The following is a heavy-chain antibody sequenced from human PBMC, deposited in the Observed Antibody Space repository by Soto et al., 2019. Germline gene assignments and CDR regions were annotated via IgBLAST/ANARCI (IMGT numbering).Heavy chain of an antibody. J-gene: IGHJ4*02. Sequence: ASVKVSCKASGYTFTSYYMHWVRQAPGQGLEWMGIINPSGGSTSYAQKFQGRVTMTRDTSTSTVYMELSSLRSEDTAVYYCAKTPWNAGFYFDHWGQGTQVTVSS. V-gene: IGHV1-46*01. CDR1: GYTFTSYY. CDR2: INPSGGST. D-gene: IGHD1-1*01. CDR3: AKTPWNAGFYFDH.